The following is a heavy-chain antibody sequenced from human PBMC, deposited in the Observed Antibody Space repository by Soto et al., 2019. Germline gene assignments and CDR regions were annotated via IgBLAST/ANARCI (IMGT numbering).Heavy chain of an antibody. Sequence: QVQLQESGPGLVRPSGALSVTCAVSGDSISRSHWWSWVRQSPGKGLEWIGEISHSGITNYNPSLKSRVTISGDKSKNQLSLKLTSVTAADTAVYYCARVRYDRSGFDHWGPGTLVSVSS. CDR2: ISHSGIT. V-gene: IGHV4-4*02. D-gene: IGHD3-22*01. CDR3: ARVRYDRSGFDH. J-gene: IGHJ4*02. CDR1: GDSISRSHW.